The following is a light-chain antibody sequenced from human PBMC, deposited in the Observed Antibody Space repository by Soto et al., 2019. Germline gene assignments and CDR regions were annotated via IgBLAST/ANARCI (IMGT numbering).Light chain of an antibody. J-gene: IGKJ3*01. CDR1: QGIRSN. Sequence: IQLTQSPSSLSASVGDRVTITCRASQGIRSNLAWYQQKPGKAPKLLIYAASTLQSGVPSRFSGSGSGTDFTLTISSLQPEDVATYYCQHCDYLPIFGPGTTVDFK. CDR3: QHCDYLPI. CDR2: AAS. V-gene: IGKV1-9*01.